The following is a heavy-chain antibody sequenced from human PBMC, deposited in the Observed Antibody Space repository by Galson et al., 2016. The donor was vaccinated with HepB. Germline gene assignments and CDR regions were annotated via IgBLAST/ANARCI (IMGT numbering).Heavy chain of an antibody. CDR2: IDHGGST. CDR1: GGSFSGYY. D-gene: IGHD1-26*01. Sequence: SETLSLTCAVSGGSFSGYYWTWIRQAPGKGLEWIGQIDHGGSTNYNPSLESRVSISVDTFQNQFSLKLNSIHAADTAVYYCARGRIGSYSTHFDFWGQGTPVTVSS. CDR3: ARGRIGSYSTHFDF. V-gene: IGHV4-34*01. J-gene: IGHJ4*02.